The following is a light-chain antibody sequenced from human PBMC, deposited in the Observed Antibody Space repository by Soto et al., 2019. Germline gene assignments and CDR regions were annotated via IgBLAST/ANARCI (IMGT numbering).Light chain of an antibody. CDR2: GVS. V-gene: IGKV3-15*01. J-gene: IGKJ4*01. CDR3: QVYNNWPPGLT. Sequence: IVLTQSPSTLSLSPGERATLSCRAIQRVSSNLAWYQQTPGRAPRLLIYGVSVRATGIPARFSGSGSGTEFTLTISSLQSEDFALYYCQVYNNWPPGLTFGGGTKVDIK. CDR1: QRVSSN.